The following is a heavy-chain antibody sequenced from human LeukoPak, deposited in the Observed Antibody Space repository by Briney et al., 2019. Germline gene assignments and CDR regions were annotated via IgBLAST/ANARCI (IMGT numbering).Heavy chain of an antibody. CDR2: ISAYNGNT. V-gene: IGHV1-18*01. CDR1: GYTFTSYG. Sequence: ASVKVSCKASGYTFTSYGISWVRQAPGQGLEWMGWISAYNGNTNYAQKLQGRVTMTTDTSTSTAYMELRSLRSDDTAVYYCALRNTAMDHFDYWGQGTLVTVSS. CDR3: ALRNTAMDHFDY. J-gene: IGHJ4*02. D-gene: IGHD5-18*01.